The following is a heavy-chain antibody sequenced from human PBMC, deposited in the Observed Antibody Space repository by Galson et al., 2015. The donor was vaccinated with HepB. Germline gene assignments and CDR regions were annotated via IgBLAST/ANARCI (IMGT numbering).Heavy chain of an antibody. D-gene: IGHD5-12*01. V-gene: IGHV3-30*02. J-gene: IGHJ5*01. Sequence: SLRLSCAASGFTFSSYGMHWVRQAPGKGLEWVAFIRYDGSDKYYADSVKGRLTISRDNSKNTLYLQMNSLRAEDTAVYYCAKGFGYNGDDFWFDYWGQGTLVTVSS. CDR1: GFTFSSYG. CDR3: AKGFGYNGDDFWFDY. CDR2: IRYDGSDK.